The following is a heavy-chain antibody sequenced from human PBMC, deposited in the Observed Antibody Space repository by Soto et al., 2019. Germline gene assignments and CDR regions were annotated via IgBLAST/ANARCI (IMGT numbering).Heavy chain of an antibody. Sequence: QVQLQESGPGLVKPSQTLSLTCTVSGGSISSGGYYWSWIRQHPGKGLEWIGYIYYSGNTYYNPSHESRLTISVDTSKNQFSLKLTSLTAADTAVYYCARSYTGYDISWGQGRLVTVSS. J-gene: IGHJ5*02. D-gene: IGHD3-9*01. CDR2: IYYSGNT. V-gene: IGHV4-31*03. CDR1: GGSISSGGYY. CDR3: ARSYTGYDIS.